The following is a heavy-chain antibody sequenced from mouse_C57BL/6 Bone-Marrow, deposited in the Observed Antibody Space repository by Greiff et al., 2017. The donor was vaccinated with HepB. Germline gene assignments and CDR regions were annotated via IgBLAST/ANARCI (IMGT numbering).Heavy chain of an antibody. D-gene: IGHD1-1*01. V-gene: IGHV1-58*01. J-gene: IGHJ1*03. CDR3: ARIIYYYGSSHWYFDV. CDR2: IYIGNGYT. Sequence: DVQLQESGAELVRPGSSVKMSCKTSGYTFTSYGINWVKQRPGQGLEWIGYIYIGNGYTEYNEKFKGKATLTSDTSSSTAYMQLSSLTSEDSAIYFCARIIYYYGSSHWYFDVWGTGTTVTVSS. CDR1: GYTFTSYG.